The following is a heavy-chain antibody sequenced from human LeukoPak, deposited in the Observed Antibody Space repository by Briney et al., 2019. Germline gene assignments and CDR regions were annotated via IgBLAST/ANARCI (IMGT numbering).Heavy chain of an antibody. V-gene: IGHV3-30-3*01. Sequence: GGSLRLSCAASGFTFSSYAMHWVRQAPGKGLEWVAVISYDGSNKYYADSVKGRFTISRDNSKNTLYLQMNSLRAEDTAVYYCARDLVGATSRPELVYWGQGTLVTVSS. D-gene: IGHD1-26*01. J-gene: IGHJ4*02. CDR1: GFTFSSYA. CDR3: ARDLVGATSRPELVY. CDR2: ISYDGSNK.